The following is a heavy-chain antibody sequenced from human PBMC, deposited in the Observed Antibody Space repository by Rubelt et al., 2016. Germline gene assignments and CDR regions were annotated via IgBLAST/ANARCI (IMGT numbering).Heavy chain of an antibody. CDR1: GGSISSSSYY. CDR2: IYYSGST. V-gene: IGHV4-39*01. Sequence: QLQLQESGPGLVKPSETLSLTCTVSGGSISSSSYYWGWIRQPPGKGLEWIGSIYYSGSTYYNPSLKGRVTISVDTSKNQFSLKLGSVTAADTAVYYCARQRGAARFPWFDPWGQGTLVTVSS. J-gene: IGHJ5*02. CDR3: ARQRGAARFPWFDP. D-gene: IGHD6-6*01.